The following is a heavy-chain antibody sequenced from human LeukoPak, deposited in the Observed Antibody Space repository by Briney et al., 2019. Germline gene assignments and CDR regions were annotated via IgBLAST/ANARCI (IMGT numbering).Heavy chain of an antibody. V-gene: IGHV4-31*03. CDR2: IYYSGST. CDR1: GGSISSGGYY. D-gene: IGHD3-22*01. Sequence: PSQTLSLTCTVSGGSISSGGYYWSWIRQHPGKGLEWIGYIYYSGSTYYNPSLKSRVTISVDTSKNQFSLKLSSVTAADTAVYYCARGRVSFDSSGRTFDYWGQGTLVTVSS. J-gene: IGHJ4*02. CDR3: ARGRVSFDSSGRTFDY.